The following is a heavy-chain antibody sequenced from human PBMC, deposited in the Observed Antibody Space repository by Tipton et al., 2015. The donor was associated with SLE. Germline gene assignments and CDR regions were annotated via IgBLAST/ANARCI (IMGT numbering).Heavy chain of an antibody. V-gene: IGHV3-30*02. CDR3: AKDTPLAVVVAATQGGY. Sequence: SLRLSCAASGFTFSSYGMHWVRQAPGKGLEWVAFIRYDGSNKYYADSVKGRFTISRDNSKNTLYLQMNSLRAEDTAVYYCAKDTPLAVVVAATQGGYWGQGTLVTVSS. CDR1: GFTFSSYG. J-gene: IGHJ4*02. D-gene: IGHD2-15*01. CDR2: IRYDGSNK.